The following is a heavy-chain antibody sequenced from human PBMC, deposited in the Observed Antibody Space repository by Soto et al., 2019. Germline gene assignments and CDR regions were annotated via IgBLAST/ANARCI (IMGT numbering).Heavy chain of an antibody. CDR1: GGTFSSYA. V-gene: IGHV1-69*13. CDR2: IIPIFGTA. J-gene: IGHJ4*02. Sequence: ASVKVSCKASGGTFSSYAISWVRHAPGQGLEWMGGIIPIFGTANYAQKFQGRVTITADESTSTAYMELSSLRSEDTAVYYCASHSAPQDITMIVVAAFYYFDYWGQGTLVTVSS. CDR3: ASHSAPQDITMIVVAAFYYFDY. D-gene: IGHD3-22*01.